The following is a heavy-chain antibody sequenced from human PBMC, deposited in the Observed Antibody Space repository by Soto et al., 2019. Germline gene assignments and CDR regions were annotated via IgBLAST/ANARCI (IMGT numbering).Heavy chain of an antibody. D-gene: IGHD3-3*01. Sequence: QVQLVESGGGVVQPGRSLRLSCAASGFTFSSYAMHWVRQAPGKGLEWVAVISYDGSNKYYADSVKGRFTISRDNSKNSLYPQINTLSAEDTAVYYCARESGHSWFAPWGQGTLVAVAS. V-gene: IGHV3-30-3*01. CDR1: GFTFSSYA. CDR2: ISYDGSNK. J-gene: IGHJ5*02. CDR3: ARESGHSWFAP.